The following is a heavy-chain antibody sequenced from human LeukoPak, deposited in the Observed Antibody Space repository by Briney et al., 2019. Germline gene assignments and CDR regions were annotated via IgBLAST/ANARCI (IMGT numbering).Heavy chain of an antibody. CDR3: RTCGGDCQKGDY. V-gene: IGHV3-73*01. CDR2: IGTKANSYAT. D-gene: IGHD2-21*02. CDR1: GFTFSGSP. J-gene: IGHJ4*02. Sequence: GGSLRLSCAASGFTFSGSPMHWVRQASGKGLEWVGRIGTKANSYATTYAASVKGRFTISRDDSKNTAYLHMNSLKTEDTAVYYCRTCGGDCQKGDYWGQGTLVTVSS.